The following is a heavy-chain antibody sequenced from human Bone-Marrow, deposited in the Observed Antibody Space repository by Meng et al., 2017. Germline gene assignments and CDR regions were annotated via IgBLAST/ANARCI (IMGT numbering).Heavy chain of an antibody. CDR3: ARDGYSSGTQPNHFDY. V-gene: IGHV1-2*02. CDR2: INPNSGGT. CDR1: GYTFTGYY. J-gene: IGHJ4*02. Sequence: ASVKVSCKASGYTFTGYYMHWVRQAPGQGLEWMGWINPNSGGTNYAQKFQGRVTMTRDTSISTAYMELSRLRSDDTAVYYCARDGYSSGTQPNHFDYWGQGTLVTVSS. D-gene: IGHD6-19*01.